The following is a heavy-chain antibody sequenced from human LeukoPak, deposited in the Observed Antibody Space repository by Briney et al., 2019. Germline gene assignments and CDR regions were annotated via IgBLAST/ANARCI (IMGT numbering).Heavy chain of an antibody. CDR1: GYSISSGYY. V-gene: IGHV4-38-2*02. J-gene: IGHJ6*04. Sequence: PSETLSLTCAISGYSISSGYYWGWIRQPPGEGLEWIGSIYHSGSTYYNPSLKSRVTISVDTSKNQFSLKLSSVTAADTAVYYCARDILHYDILTGSGGMGYMDVWGKGTTVTVSS. CDR3: ARDILHYDILTGSGGMGYMDV. D-gene: IGHD3-9*01. CDR2: IYHSGST.